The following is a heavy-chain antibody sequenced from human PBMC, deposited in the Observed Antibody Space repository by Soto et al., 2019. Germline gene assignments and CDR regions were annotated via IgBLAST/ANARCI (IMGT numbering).Heavy chain of an antibody. V-gene: IGHV3-33*01. J-gene: IGHJ3*02. CDR2: IWKDGNNS. CDR3: ARGEARTDEGFDS. CDR1: GFPLRSER. Sequence: PAGTLRLTYAASGFPLRSERVLWARQAPGNSLEWVAVIWKDGNNSYYRDSVKGRFTISRDNSKNTLELQMSSLRGEDTAVYYCARGEARTDEGFDSWGQETMVTISS.